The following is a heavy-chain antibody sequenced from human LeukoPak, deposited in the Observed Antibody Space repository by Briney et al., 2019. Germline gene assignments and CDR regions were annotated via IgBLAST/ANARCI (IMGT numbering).Heavy chain of an antibody. V-gene: IGHV1-18*01. CDR3: AREGGIARPPYLYYYIDV. J-gene: IGHJ6*03. CDR2: INTYSANT. CDR1: GYTFTSYD. D-gene: IGHD6-6*01. Sequence: ASVKVSCKASGYTFTSYDINWVRQAPGRGLEWMGWINTYSANTNYAQEFQDRVIMTTDTSTSTAYMELRSLRSDDTAVYYCAREGGIARPPYLYYYIDVWGKGTTVTVSS.